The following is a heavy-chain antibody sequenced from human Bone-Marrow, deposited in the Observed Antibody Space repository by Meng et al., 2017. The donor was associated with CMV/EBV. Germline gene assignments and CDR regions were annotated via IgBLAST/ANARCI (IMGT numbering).Heavy chain of an antibody. CDR2: IIPILGIA. V-gene: IGHV1-69*02. J-gene: IGHJ5*02. D-gene: IGHD4-11*01. Sequence: SVKVSCKASGGTFSSYTISWVRQAPGQGLEWMGRIIPILGIANYAQKFQGRVTITGDKSTSTAYMELSSLRSEDTAVYYCARSYSNYDGWFDPWGQGTLVTVSS. CDR1: GGTFSSYT. CDR3: ARSYSNYDGWFDP.